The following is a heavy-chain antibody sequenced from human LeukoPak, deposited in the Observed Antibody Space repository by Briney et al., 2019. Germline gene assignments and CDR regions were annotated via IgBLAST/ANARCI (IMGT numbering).Heavy chain of an antibody. CDR2: INPNSGGT. D-gene: IGHD5-18*01. CDR1: GYTFTGYY. J-gene: IGHJ6*03. CDR3: ARRGTAMVQYYYYYMDV. Sequence: ASVKVSCKASGYTFTGYYMHWVRQAPGQGLEWMGWINPNSGGTNYAQKFQGRVTMIRDTSISTAYMELSRLRSDDTAVYYCARRGTAMVQYYYYYMDVWGKGTTVTVSS. V-gene: IGHV1-2*02.